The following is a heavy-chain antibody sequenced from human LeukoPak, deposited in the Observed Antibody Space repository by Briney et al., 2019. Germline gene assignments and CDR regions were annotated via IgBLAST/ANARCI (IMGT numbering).Heavy chain of an antibody. CDR2: ISGSGDST. D-gene: IGHD7-27*01. J-gene: IGHJ4*02. CDR1: GFTFSNSG. Sequence: GGTLRLSCAASGFTFSNSGMNWVRQAPGKGLEWVSTISGSGDSTYYADSVKGRFTSSRDNSKNTLYLQMNSLRAEDTAVYYCARDLNWETYWGQGTLVSVSS. V-gene: IGHV3-23*01. CDR3: ARDLNWETY.